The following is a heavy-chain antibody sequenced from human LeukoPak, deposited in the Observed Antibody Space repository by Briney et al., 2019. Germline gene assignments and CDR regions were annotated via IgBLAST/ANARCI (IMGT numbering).Heavy chain of an antibody. CDR2: IIPIFGTA. D-gene: IGHD6-13*01. CDR3: ARDPGIAAAGTRYFDY. V-gene: IGHV1-69*13. Sequence: SVKVSCKASGGTFSSYAISWVRQAPGQGLEWMGGIIPIFGTANYAQKFQGRVTITADESTSTAYMELCSLRSEDTAVYYCARDPGIAAAGTRYFDYWGQGTLVTVSS. J-gene: IGHJ4*02. CDR1: GGTFSSYA.